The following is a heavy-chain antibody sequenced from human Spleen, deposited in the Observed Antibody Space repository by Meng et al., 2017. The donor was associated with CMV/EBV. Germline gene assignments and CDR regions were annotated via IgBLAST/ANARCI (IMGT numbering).Heavy chain of an antibody. V-gene: IGHV1-2*02. Sequence: KVSGYTFIDYFIHWVRRAPGRGLEWMGWINPINGGTHFAQKFQDRVTLTRDTSTSTAYMELSSLTSDDTAVYYCARPSGSAPNWFDPWGQGTLVTVSS. CDR3: ARPSGSAPNWFDP. CDR2: INPINGGT. J-gene: IGHJ5*02. CDR1: GYTFIDYF. D-gene: IGHD1-26*01.